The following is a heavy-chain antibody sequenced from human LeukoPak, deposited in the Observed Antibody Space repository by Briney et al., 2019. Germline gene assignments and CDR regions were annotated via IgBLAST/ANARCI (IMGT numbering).Heavy chain of an antibody. Sequence: GGSLRLSCAASGFTVTNNYMSWVRPAPGKGLEWVSLIYRGGSTYYADSVKGRFTISRDNSKNTLYLQMNSLRVEDTAVYYCARADNYCDYGQWGKGTTVTVSS. CDR3: ARADNYCDYGQ. V-gene: IGHV3-53*01. CDR2: IYRGGST. D-gene: IGHD4-17*01. J-gene: IGHJ6*04. CDR1: GFTVTNNY.